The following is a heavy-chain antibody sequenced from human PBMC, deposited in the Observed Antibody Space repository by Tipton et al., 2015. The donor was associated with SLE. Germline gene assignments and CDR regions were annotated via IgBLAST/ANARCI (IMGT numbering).Heavy chain of an antibody. J-gene: IGHJ4*02. Sequence: YLRLSCAASGFTFSDYYMSWIRQAPGKGLEWVSYISSSGSTIYYADSVKGRFTISRDNAKNSLYLQMNSLRAEDTAVYYCARERDCSGGSCYLDYWGQGTLVTVSS. V-gene: IGHV3-11*01. CDR3: ARERDCSGGSCYLDY. D-gene: IGHD2-15*01. CDR1: GFTFSDYY. CDR2: ISSSGSTI.